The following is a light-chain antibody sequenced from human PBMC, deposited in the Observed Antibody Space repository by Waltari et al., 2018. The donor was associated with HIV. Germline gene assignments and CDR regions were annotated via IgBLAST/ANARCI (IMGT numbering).Light chain of an antibody. CDR2: EVS. Sequence: SALTQPPSASGSPGQSGTISCSGTSSEVGGYDYVSWYQQHPGKAPKLMIYEVSKRPSGVPDRFSGSKSGNTASLTVSALQAEDEADYYCSSHAGSNNYVFGTGTKVTVL. CDR3: SSHAGSNNYV. CDR1: SSEVGGYDY. J-gene: IGLJ1*01. V-gene: IGLV2-8*01.